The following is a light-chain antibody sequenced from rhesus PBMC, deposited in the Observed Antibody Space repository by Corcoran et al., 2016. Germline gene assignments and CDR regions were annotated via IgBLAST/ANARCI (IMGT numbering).Light chain of an antibody. CDR1: QSVSSS. CDR2: DAS. Sequence: EIVLTQSPATLSLSPGERATLSCRASQSVSSSLAWYQQKPGQAPRLLIYDASSRATGLPDRFSGSGSGTDFTLTISSLEPEDVVVYYCQQYSNWLTFGGGTKVELK. J-gene: IGKJ4*01. CDR3: QQYSNWLT. V-gene: IGKV3-42*02.